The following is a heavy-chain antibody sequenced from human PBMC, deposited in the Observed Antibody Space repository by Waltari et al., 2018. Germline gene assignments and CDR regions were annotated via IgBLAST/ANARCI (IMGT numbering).Heavy chain of an antibody. D-gene: IGHD3-22*01. V-gene: IGHV3-33*01. Sequence: VQLVESGGGLVQPGRSLRLSCTASGFTFGDYAMSWVRQAPGKGLVWVAVIWYDGSKKYYADSVKGRFTISRDNSKNTLYLQMNSLRAEDTAVYYCARAYTNYYDSSGYYYPDAFDIWGQGTMVTVSS. CDR1: GFTFGDYA. J-gene: IGHJ3*02. CDR2: IWYDGSKK. CDR3: ARAYTNYYDSSGYYYPDAFDI.